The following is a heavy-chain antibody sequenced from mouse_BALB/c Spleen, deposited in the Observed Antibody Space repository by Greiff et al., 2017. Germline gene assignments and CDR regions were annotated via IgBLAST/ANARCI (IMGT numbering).Heavy chain of an antibody. J-gene: IGHJ4*01. CDR1: GYTFTSYW. Sequence: DLVKPGASVKLSCKASGYTFTSYWINWIKQRPGQGLEWIGRIAPGSGSTYYNEMFKGKATLTVDTSSSTAYIQLSSLSSEDSAVYFCAMGGNYEYYAMDYWGQGTSVTVAS. CDR2: IAPGSGST. V-gene: IGHV1S41*01. D-gene: IGHD2-1*01. CDR3: AMGGNYEYYAMDY.